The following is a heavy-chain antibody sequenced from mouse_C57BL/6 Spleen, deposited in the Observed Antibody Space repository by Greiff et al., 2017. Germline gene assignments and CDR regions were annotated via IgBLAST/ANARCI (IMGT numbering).Heavy chain of an antibody. Sequence: EVKVVESGGGLVKPGGSLKLSCAASGFTFSSYAMSWVRQTPEKRLEWVATISDGGSYTYYPDNVKGRFTISRDNAKNNLYLQMSHLKSEDTAMYYCARDGWFYAMDYWGQGTSVTVSS. CDR2: ISDGGSYT. J-gene: IGHJ4*01. V-gene: IGHV5-4*01. CDR3: ARDGWFYAMDY. D-gene: IGHD1-1*02. CDR1: GFTFSSYA.